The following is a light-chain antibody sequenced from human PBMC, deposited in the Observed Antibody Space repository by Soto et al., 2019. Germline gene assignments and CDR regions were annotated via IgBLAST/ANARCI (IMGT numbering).Light chain of an antibody. V-gene: IGKV3-20*01. CDR2: GAS. J-gene: IGKJ4*01. Sequence: EIVLTQSPGTLSLSPGERATLSCRASQRVSSSYLAWYQQKLGQAPRLLIYGASSRATGIPDRFSGSGSGTDFTLTISRLDPEDFAVYYCQQDDSSLTFGGGTKVEIK. CDR1: QRVSSSY. CDR3: QQDDSSLT.